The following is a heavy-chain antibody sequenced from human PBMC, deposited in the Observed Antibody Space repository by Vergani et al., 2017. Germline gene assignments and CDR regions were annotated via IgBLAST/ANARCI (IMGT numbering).Heavy chain of an antibody. D-gene: IGHD5-18*01. CDR3: ARGGGYSYGLETEINDAFDI. CDR1: GYTFTGYY. Sequence: QVQLVQSGAEVKKPGASVKVSCKASGYTFTGYYMHWVRQAPGQGLEWMGGIIPIFGTANYAQKFQGRVTITADESTSTAYMELSSLRSEDTAVYYCARGGGYSYGLETEINDAFDIWGQGTMVTVSS. V-gene: IGHV1-69*01. CDR2: IIPIFGTA. J-gene: IGHJ3*02.